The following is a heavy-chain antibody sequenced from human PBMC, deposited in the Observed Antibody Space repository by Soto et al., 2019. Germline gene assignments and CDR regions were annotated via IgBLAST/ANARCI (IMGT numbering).Heavy chain of an antibody. V-gene: IGHV1-18*01. Sequence: QVQLVQSGAEVTKPGASVKVSCKASGYTFSTYGISWVRQDPGQGLEWMGWTSGNNDKKNYSQKFKGRVTMTTDTSTNTAYLELRSLGTDDTALYYCARESRGYEDYWGQGTLVIVSS. D-gene: IGHD5-12*01. CDR1: GYTFSTYG. CDR2: TSGNNDKK. CDR3: ARESRGYEDY. J-gene: IGHJ4*02.